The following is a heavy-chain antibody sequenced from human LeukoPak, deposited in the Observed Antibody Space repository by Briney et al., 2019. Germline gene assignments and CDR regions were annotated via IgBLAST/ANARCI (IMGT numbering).Heavy chain of an antibody. Sequence: GGSLRLSCVASGLTFSNYWLTWVRQAPGKGLEWVANINRDGSEKYYVDSVKGRFTISRDNANNSWNLQMNSLRAEDTAVYFCATGGSYHVYWGDGTLVTVSS. D-gene: IGHD1-26*01. CDR3: ATGGSYHVY. J-gene: IGHJ4*03. CDR2: INRDGSEK. CDR1: GLTFSNYW. V-gene: IGHV3-7*05.